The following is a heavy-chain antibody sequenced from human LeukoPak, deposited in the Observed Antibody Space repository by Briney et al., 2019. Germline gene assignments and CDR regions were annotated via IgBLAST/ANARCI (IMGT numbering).Heavy chain of an antibody. CDR3: TRDYSSGWYGMKLFDY. Sequence: GGSLRLSCAASGFTFSTYWMNWFRQAPGKGLEWVGFIRSKAYGGTTEYAASVKGRFTISRDDSKSIAYLQMNSLRTEDTAVYYCTRDYSSGWYGMKLFDYWGQGTLVTVSS. J-gene: IGHJ4*02. V-gene: IGHV3-49*03. CDR1: GFTFSTYW. CDR2: IRSKAYGGTT. D-gene: IGHD6-19*01.